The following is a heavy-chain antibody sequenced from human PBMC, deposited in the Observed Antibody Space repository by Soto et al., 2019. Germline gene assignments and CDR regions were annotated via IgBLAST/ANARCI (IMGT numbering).Heavy chain of an antibody. CDR2: IYPCVSYT. Sequence: GESLKISCKGSGYSFTSYWIGWVRQMPGKGLEWMGIIYPCVSYTRYSPSFQGQVTISADKSISTAYLQWSSLKASDTVMYYCARTLGYCSSTSCYVGGAYYYYYGMDVWGQGTTVTVSS. J-gene: IGHJ6*02. V-gene: IGHV5-51*01. CDR1: GYSFTSYW. CDR3: ARTLGYCSSTSCYVGGAYYYYYGMDV. D-gene: IGHD2-2*01.